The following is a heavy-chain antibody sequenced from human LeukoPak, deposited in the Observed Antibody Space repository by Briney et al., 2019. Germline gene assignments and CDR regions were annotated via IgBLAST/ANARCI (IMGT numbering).Heavy chain of an antibody. J-gene: IGHJ3*02. D-gene: IGHD6-13*01. V-gene: IGHV4-39*01. Sequence: PSETLSLTSTVAGGSISSSSYYWGWIRQPPGKWLEWIGSIYYSGSTYYNPSLKSRVTISVDTSKNQFSLKLSSVPAADTAVYYCARQAGSSWSFDRSGAFDIWGQGTMVTVSS. CDR3: ARQAGSSWSFDRSGAFDI. CDR1: GGSISSSSYY. CDR2: IYYSGST.